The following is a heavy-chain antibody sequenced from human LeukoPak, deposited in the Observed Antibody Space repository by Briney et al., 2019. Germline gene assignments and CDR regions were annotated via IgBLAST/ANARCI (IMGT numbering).Heavy chain of an antibody. J-gene: IGHJ5*02. CDR2: IYDSGNT. CDR1: GGSISPYY. V-gene: IGHV4-59*08. CDR3: ARHSEPNSNLLWFDP. D-gene: IGHD2/OR15-2a*01. Sequence: SETLSLTCTVSGGSISPYYWSWIRQPPGKGLEWIGYIYDSGNTKYNSSLKSRVTISVDTSKNQFSLKLSSVTAADTAVYYCARHSEPNSNLLWFDPWGQGTLVTVSS.